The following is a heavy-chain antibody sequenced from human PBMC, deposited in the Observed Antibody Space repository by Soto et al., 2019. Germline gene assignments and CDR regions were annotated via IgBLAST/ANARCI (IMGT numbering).Heavy chain of an antibody. CDR2: VHHTGTS. D-gene: IGHD2-2*01. J-gene: IGHJ6*02. CDR1: GGSFTDYF. V-gene: IGHV4-34*02. Sequence: QVALQQWGAGLLKPSQTLSLTCGVQGGSFTDYFWTWIRLTPGKGLEWIGEVHHTGTSYYNPSLTSRLTVSVDTSKSQFSLTLTSVTATDTGTYYCARRKDSSRYFYGMDVWGQGTTVVVS. CDR3: ARRKDSSRYFYGMDV.